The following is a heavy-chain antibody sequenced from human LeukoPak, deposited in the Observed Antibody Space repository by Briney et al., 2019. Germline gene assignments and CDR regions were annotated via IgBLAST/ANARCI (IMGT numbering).Heavy chain of an antibody. V-gene: IGHV1-46*01. D-gene: IGHD4-23*01. Sequence: ASVKVSCKTSGYTFTSYYMHWVRQAPGQGLEWMGIINPSGFSTTYAQKLKGRVTMTRDTSTSTVYMELSSLRSEDTAVYYCARSSFTVVTSNDAFDIWGQGTMVTVSS. CDR3: ARSSFTVVTSNDAFDI. CDR1: GYTFTSYY. CDR2: INPSGFST. J-gene: IGHJ3*02.